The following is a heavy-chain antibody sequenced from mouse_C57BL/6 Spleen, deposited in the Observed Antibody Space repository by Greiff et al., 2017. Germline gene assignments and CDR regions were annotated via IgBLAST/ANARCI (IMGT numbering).Heavy chain of an antibody. D-gene: IGHD1-1*01. J-gene: IGHJ4*01. V-gene: IGHV8-8*01. Sequence: QVTLKESGPGILQLSQTLSLTCSFSGFSLSTFGMGVGWIRQPSGKGLEWLAHIWWDDDKYYNPALKSRLTISKDTSKNQVFLKIANVDTADTATYYCARIRTTVVEGYAMDYWGQGTSVTVSS. CDR3: ARIRTTVVEGYAMDY. CDR1: GFSLSTFGMG. CDR2: IWWDDDK.